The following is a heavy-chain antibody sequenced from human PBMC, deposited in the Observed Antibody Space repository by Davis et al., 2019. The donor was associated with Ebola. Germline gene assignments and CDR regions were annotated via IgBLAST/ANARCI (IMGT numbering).Heavy chain of an antibody. J-gene: IGHJ6*02. Sequence: MPSETLSLTCAVYGGSFSGYYWSWIRQPPGKGLEWIGEINHSGSTNYNPSLKSRVTISVDTSKNQFSLKRSSVTAADTAVYYCARDGEETRWSGFGVGYYYYGMDVWGQGTTVTVSS. CDR3: ARDGEETRWSGFGVGYYYYGMDV. CDR1: GGSFSGYY. V-gene: IGHV4-34*01. CDR2: INHSGST. D-gene: IGHD3-3*01.